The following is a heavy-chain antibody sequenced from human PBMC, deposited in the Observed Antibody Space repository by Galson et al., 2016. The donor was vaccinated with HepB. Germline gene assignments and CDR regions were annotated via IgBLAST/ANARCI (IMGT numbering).Heavy chain of an antibody. CDR2: ISGSGRHK. Sequence: SLRLSCAASGFTFRMYSIHWMRQAPGKGLDWVSVISGSGRHKHYADAVKGRFSISRDNSRNMVHLQMSSLRPEDTAFYYCAKEDFCGDVGCSAVQWGQGRLVTVSS. V-gene: IGHV3-30*04. J-gene: IGHJ4*02. CDR1: GFTFRMYS. D-gene: IGHD2-15*01. CDR3: AKEDFCGDVGCSAVQ.